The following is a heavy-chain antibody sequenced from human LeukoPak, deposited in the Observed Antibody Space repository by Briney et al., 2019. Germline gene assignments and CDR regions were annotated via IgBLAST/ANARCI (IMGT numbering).Heavy chain of an antibody. CDR1: GFTFDDYA. CDR2: ISYDGSNK. J-gene: IGHJ3*02. CDR3: AKGKDYYDSSGYYYTYAFDI. D-gene: IGHD3-22*01. V-gene: IGHV3-30*18. Sequence: GGSLRLSCAASGFTFDDYAMHWVRQAPGKGLEWVAFISYDGSNKYYADSVKGRFTFSRDNSKNTLYLQMNSLRAEDTAVYYCAKGKDYYDSSGYYYTYAFDIWGQGTVVTVSS.